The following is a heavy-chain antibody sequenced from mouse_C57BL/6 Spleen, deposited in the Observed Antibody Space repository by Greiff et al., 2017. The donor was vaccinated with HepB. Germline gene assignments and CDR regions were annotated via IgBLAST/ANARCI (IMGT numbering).Heavy chain of an antibody. V-gene: IGHV1-55*01. CDR3: AREGRANGYFDV. CDR2: IYPGSGST. CDR1: GYTFTSYW. Sequence: QVQLQQPGAELVKPGASVKMSCKASGYTFTSYWITWVKQRPGQGLEWIGDIYPGSGSTNYNEKFKSKATLTVDTSSSTAYMQLSSLTSEDSAVYYCAREGRANGYFDVWGTRTTVTVSS. J-gene: IGHJ1*03.